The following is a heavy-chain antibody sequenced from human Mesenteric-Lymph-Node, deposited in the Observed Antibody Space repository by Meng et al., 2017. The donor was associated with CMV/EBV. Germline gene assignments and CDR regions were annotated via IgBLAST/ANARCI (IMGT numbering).Heavy chain of an antibody. CDR3: AREGSGGSDY. CDR2: IYYSGST. Sequence: SETLSLTCTVSGGSISSSSYYWGWIRQPPGKGLEWIGSIYYSGSTYYNPSLKSRVTMSVDTSKNQISLKLESVTAADTAVYYCAREGSGGSDYWGQGTLVTVSS. V-gene: IGHV4-39*07. J-gene: IGHJ4*02. CDR1: GGSISSSSYY. D-gene: IGHD1-26*01.